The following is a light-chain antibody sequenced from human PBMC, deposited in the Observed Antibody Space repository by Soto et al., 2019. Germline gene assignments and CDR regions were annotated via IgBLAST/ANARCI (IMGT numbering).Light chain of an antibody. Sequence: EIVLTQSPGTLSLSPGERATLSCRASQSVSSSYLVWYQQKAGQAPRLLIYGASSRATGIPDRFSGSGSGTDFTLTISSLEPEDFAVYYCQQRDIWPWTFGQGTKVDIK. CDR1: QSVSSSY. V-gene: IGKV3D-20*02. J-gene: IGKJ1*01. CDR2: GAS. CDR3: QQRDIWPWT.